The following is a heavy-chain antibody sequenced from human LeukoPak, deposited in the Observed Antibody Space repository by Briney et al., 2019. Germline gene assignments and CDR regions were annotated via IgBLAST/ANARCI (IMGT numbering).Heavy chain of an antibody. CDR1: GGTFSSYA. V-gene: IGHV1-2*02. CDR2: INPNSGGT. Sequence: GASVKVSCKASGGTFSSYAISWVRQAPGQGLEWMGWINPNSGGTNYAQKFQGRVTMTRDTSISTAYMELRSLRSDDTAMYYCARFLYYYGSGTYFYFDYWGQGTLVTVSP. CDR3: ARFLYYYGSGTYFYFDY. D-gene: IGHD3-10*01. J-gene: IGHJ4*02.